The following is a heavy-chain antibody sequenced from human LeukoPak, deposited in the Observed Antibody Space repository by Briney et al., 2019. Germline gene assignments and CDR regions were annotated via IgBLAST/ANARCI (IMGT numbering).Heavy chain of an antibody. CDR2: ISSSSNYI. V-gene: IGHV3-21*06. J-gene: IGHJ6*03. CDR3: AVSLGSANYYYFYYMDV. CDR1: GFTVSNNY. Sequence: GGSLRLSCAASGFTVSNNYMSWVRQAPGKGLEWVSSISSSSNYINYADSVKGRFTISRDNAKNSMYLQMNSLRAEDTAVYYCAVSLGSANYYYFYYMDVWGKGTTVTVSS.